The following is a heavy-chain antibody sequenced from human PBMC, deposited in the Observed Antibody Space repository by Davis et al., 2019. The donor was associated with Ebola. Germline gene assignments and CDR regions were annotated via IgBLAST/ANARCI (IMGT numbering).Heavy chain of an antibody. D-gene: IGHD1-26*01. CDR1: GGTFSSYA. CDR2: IIPIFGTA. V-gene: IGHV1-69*13. CDR3: ARGLSEIVGATDY. J-gene: IGHJ4*02. Sequence: SVKVSCKASGGTFSSYAISWVRQAPGQGLEWMGGIIPIFGTANYAQKFQGRVTITADESTSTAYMELSSLRSEDTAVYYCARGLSEIVGATDYWGQGTLVTVSS.